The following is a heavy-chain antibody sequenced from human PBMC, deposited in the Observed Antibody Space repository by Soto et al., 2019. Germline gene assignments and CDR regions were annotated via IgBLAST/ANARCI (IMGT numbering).Heavy chain of an antibody. V-gene: IGHV1-24*01. CDR2: FDPEDGET. CDR1: GYTLMELS. Sequence: ASVKVSCKVSGYTLMELSMHWVRQAPGKGLEWMGGFDPEDGETIYAQKFQGRVTMTEDTSTETAYMKLSSLRSEDTAVYYCAPTAYDVLTGYSTRVNWFHPWGQGTLVTVSS. J-gene: IGHJ5*02. CDR3: APTAYDVLTGYSTRVNWFHP. D-gene: IGHD3-9*01.